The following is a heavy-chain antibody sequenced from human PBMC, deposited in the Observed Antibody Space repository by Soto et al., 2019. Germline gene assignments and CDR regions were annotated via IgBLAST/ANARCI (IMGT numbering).Heavy chain of an antibody. Sequence: ESLKISCKVSGYSFTPYWIGWVRQMPGKGLEWMGIINPGDSDTRYSPSFQGQVTLSVDKSISTAYLQWSSLEASDTAIYYCAKQGPTGSFDYWGQGTLVTVSS. V-gene: IGHV5-51*01. CDR1: GYSFTPYW. J-gene: IGHJ4*02. CDR3: AKQGPTGSFDY. D-gene: IGHD1-1*01. CDR2: INPGDSDT.